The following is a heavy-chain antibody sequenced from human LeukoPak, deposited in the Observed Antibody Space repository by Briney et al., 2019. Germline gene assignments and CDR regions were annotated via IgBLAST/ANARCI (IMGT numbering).Heavy chain of an antibody. Sequence: QPGGSLRLSCAASGFTFSSYAMSWVRQAPGKGLEWVSAISGSGGSTYYADSVKGRFTISRDNSRDTLYLRMNSLRAEDTAVYYCAKGYYDYVWGSYYFDYWGQGTLVTVSS. V-gene: IGHV3-23*01. D-gene: IGHD3-16*01. CDR2: ISGSGGST. CDR1: GFTFSSYA. CDR3: AKGYYDYVWGSYYFDY. J-gene: IGHJ4*02.